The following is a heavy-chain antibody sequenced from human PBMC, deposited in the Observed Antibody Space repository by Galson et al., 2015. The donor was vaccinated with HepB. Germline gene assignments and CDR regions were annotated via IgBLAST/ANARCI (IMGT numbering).Heavy chain of an antibody. J-gene: IGHJ5*02. V-gene: IGHV3-23*01. D-gene: IGHD5-18*01. CDR2: ISGSGGST. CDR3: AKDGGYSYGLGS. Sequence: SLRLSCAASGFTFSSYAMSWVRQAPGKGLEWVSAISGSGGSTCYADSVKGRFTISRDNSKNTLYLQMNSLRAEDTAVYYCAKDGGYSYGLGSWGQGTLVTVSS. CDR1: GFTFSSYA.